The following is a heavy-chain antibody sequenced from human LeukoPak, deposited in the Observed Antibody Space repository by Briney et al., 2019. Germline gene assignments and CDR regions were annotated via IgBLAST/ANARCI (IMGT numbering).Heavy chain of an antibody. D-gene: IGHD2-15*01. J-gene: IGHJ3*02. V-gene: IGHV4-4*07. CDR3: IGGSWVKSAYAFDI. Sequence: PSETLSLTCTVSGGSISSYYWSWIRQPAGKGLEWIGRIYTSGSTNYNPSLKSRVTMSVDTSKNQFSLKLSSVTAADTAVYYCIGGSWVKSAYAFDIWGQGTMVTASS. CDR1: GGSISSYY. CDR2: IYTSGST.